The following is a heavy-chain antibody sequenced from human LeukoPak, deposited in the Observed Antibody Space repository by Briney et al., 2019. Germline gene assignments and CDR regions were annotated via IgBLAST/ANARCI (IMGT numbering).Heavy chain of an antibody. CDR1: GFTFSSYA. CDR2: ISGSGGST. V-gene: IGHV3-23*01. J-gene: IGHJ3*02. D-gene: IGHD4-17*01. Sequence: GGSLRLSCAASGFTFSSYAMSWVRQAPGKGLEWVSAISGSGGSTYYADSVKGRFTISRDNSKNTLYLQMNSLRAEDTAVYYCARVDYGADYVYAFDIWGQGTMVTVSS. CDR3: ARVDYGADYVYAFDI.